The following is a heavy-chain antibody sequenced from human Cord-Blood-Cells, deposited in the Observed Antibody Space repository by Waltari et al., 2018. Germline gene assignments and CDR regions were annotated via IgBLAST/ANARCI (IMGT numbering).Heavy chain of an antibody. CDR3: ASLAVADAVEI. V-gene: IGHV1-69*09. Sequence: QVQLVQSGAEVKRPGSSVRVSCKASGGTFSSYAISWVRQAPGQGLEWMGRRIPKLGIAKYAQKYQGSGTSAADNSTITAYMELSSLRAEDTAVYYWASLAVADAVEIWGQGTMVTVSS. D-gene: IGHD6-19*01. J-gene: IGHJ3*02. CDR1: GGTFSSYA. CDR2: RIPKLGIA.